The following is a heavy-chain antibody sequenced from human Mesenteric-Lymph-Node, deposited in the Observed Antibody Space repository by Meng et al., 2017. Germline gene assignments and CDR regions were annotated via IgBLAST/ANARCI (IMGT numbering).Heavy chain of an antibody. D-gene: IGHD4-17*01. Sequence: LPEPDPGLLDASVTLSLTCTVSGGPINSSSYDWGWIRQPPGKGLEWIGSIYYSGRTYYNPSLKSRVTISVDTSKNQFSLKLSSVTAADTAVYYCTTLYGDSISWGQGTLVTVSS. CDR1: GGPINSSSYD. V-gene: IGHV4-39*07. J-gene: IGHJ4*02. CDR2: IYYSGRT. CDR3: TTLYGDSIS.